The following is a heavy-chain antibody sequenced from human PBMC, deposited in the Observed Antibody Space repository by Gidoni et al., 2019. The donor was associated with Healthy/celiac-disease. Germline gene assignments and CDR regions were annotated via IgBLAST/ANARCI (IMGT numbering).Heavy chain of an antibody. CDR3: ARDGTELRLGELSLSWYFDL. CDR2: ISSSSSYI. J-gene: IGHJ2*01. V-gene: IGHV3-21*01. Sequence: EVQLVESGGGLVKPGGSLRLSCAASGFTFSSYSMNWVRQAPGKGLEWVSSISSSSSYIYYADSVKGRFTISRDNAKNSLYLQMNSLRAEDTAVYYCARDGTELRLGELSLSWYFDLWGRGTLVTVSS. CDR1: GFTFSSYS. D-gene: IGHD3-16*02.